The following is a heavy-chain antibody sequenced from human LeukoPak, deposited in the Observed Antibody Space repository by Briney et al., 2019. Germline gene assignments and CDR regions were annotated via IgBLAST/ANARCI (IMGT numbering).Heavy chain of an antibody. J-gene: IGHJ3*02. CDR2: IHTSGST. CDR1: GGSISSGSYY. CDR3: ARVSPIAFDI. V-gene: IGHV4-61*02. Sequence: PSETLSLTCTVSGGSISSGSYYWSRIRQPAGKGLEWIGRIHTSGSTNYNPSLKSRVTISVDTSKNQFSLKLSSVTAADTAVYYCARVSPIAFDIWGQGTMVTVSS. D-gene: IGHD3-9*01.